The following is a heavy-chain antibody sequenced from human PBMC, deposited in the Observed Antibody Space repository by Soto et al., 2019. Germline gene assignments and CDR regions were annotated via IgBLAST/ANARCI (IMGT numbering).Heavy chain of an antibody. Sequence: QVQLVESGGGVVQPGRSLRLSCVASGFIFSASGMHWVRQAPGKGLEWVAFISYDGGNKYHADSVRGRFTISRDNSKSTLYLQMNSLRFEDTAVYYLAKELYYASSGYPPGSLGNWGQGTLVIVSS. CDR3: AKELYYASSGYPPGSLGN. J-gene: IGHJ4*02. V-gene: IGHV3-30*18. CDR2: ISYDGGNK. D-gene: IGHD3-22*01. CDR1: GFIFSASG.